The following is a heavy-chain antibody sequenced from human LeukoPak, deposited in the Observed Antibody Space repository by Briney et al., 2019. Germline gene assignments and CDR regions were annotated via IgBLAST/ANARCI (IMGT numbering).Heavy chain of an antibody. Sequence: SVKVSCKASGGTFSSYAISWVRQAPGQGLEWMGGIIPIFGTANYAQKFQGRVTITTDESTSTAYMELSSLRSEDTAVYYCARGGRGVLRFLEWFLHWGQGTLVTVSS. CDR2: IIPIFGTA. CDR3: ARGGRGVLRFLEWFLH. V-gene: IGHV1-69*05. J-gene: IGHJ4*02. CDR1: GGTFSSYA. D-gene: IGHD3-3*01.